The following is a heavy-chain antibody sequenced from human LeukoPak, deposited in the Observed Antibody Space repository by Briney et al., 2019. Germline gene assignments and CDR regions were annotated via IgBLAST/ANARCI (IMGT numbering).Heavy chain of an antibody. Sequence: PGGSLRPSCAASGFTFSSYGMSWVRQAPGKGLEWVSAISGSGGSTYYADSVKGRFTISRDNSKNTVYMQMNSLRVEDTAIYYCARGFDSWGQGTLVTVSS. CDR2: ISGSGGST. V-gene: IGHV3-23*01. CDR3: ARGFDS. J-gene: IGHJ4*02. CDR1: GFTFSSYG.